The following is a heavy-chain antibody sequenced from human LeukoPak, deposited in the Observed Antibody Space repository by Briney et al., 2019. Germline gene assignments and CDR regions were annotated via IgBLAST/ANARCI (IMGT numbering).Heavy chain of an antibody. CDR1: GFTFSSYA. CDR3: ARDIVVVPAAIGDDY. J-gene: IGHJ4*02. Sequence: GGSLRLSCAASGFTFSSYAMSWVRQAPGKGLGWVSSISGSGGSTVYADYVKGRFTISRDNAKNSLYLQMNSLRAEDTAVYYCARDIVVVPAAIGDDYWGQGTLVTVSS. V-gene: IGHV3-23*01. D-gene: IGHD2-2*01. CDR2: ISGSGGST.